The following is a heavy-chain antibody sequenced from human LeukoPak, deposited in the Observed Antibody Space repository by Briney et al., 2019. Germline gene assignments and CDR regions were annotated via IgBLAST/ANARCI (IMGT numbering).Heavy chain of an antibody. J-gene: IGHJ4*02. CDR1: GGSISSDNW. CDR3: ARDHGCGGGSCYSTY. V-gene: IGHV4-4*02. CDR2: IYHSGST. D-gene: IGHD2-15*01. Sequence: SGTLSLTCAVSGGSISSDNWWTWVRQPPGKGLEWIGEIYHSGSTNYNPSLKSRVTISVDKSKNQFSLKLSSVTAADTAVYYCARDHGCGGGSCYSTYWGQGTLVTVSS.